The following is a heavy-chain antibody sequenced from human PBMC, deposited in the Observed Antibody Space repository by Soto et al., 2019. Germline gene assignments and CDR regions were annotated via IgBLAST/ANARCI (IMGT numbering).Heavy chain of an antibody. J-gene: IGHJ5*02. Sequence: PGGSLRLSCTASGFTFGDYAMSWFRQAPGKGLEWVGFIRSKAYGGTTEYAASVEGRFTISRDDSKSIAYLQMNSLKTEDTAVYYCTRARYFDWLLFDPWGQGTLVTVSS. CDR3: TRARYFDWLLFDP. CDR1: GFTFGDYA. D-gene: IGHD3-9*01. CDR2: IRSKAYGGTT. V-gene: IGHV3-49*03.